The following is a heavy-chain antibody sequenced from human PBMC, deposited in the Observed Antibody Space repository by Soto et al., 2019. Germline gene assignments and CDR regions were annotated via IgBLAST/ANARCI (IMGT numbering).Heavy chain of an antibody. V-gene: IGHV1-69*12. CDR1: GGTFSSYA. J-gene: IGHJ5*02. CDR2: IIPIFGTA. D-gene: IGHD6-13*01. Sequence: QVQLVQSGAEVKKPGSSVKVSCKASGGTFSSYAISWVRQAPGQGLEWMGGIIPIFGTANYAQKFQGRVTITADESTSTAYMELSSLRSEDTAVYYCARAPSKIAAAGLIWFDPWGQGTLVTVSS. CDR3: ARAPSKIAAAGLIWFDP.